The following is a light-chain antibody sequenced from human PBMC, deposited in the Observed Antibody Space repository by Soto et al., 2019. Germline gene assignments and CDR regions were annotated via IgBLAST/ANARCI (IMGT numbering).Light chain of an antibody. CDR2: KAS. Sequence: IQMTQSPSTLSASVGYRVTITCQASQTISNWLAWYQQKPGKAPKLLIYKASTLESGVPSRFSGSGSGTECTLTISSLQPEYFASYYCQQYNSYSQKFGQGKKVEI. CDR3: QQYNSYSQK. J-gene: IGKJ1*01. CDR1: QTISNW. V-gene: IGKV1-5*03.